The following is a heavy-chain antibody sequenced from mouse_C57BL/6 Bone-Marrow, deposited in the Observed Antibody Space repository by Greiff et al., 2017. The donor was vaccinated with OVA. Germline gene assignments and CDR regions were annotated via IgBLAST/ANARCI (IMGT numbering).Heavy chain of an antibody. CDR3: ARDGYYLYWYFDV. J-gene: IGHJ1*03. V-gene: IGHV1-85*01. D-gene: IGHD2-3*01. Sequence: QVHVKQSGPELVKPGASVKLSCKASGYTFTSYDINWVKQRPGQGLEWIGWIYPRDGSTKYNEKFKGKATLTVDTSSSTAYMELHSLTSEDSAVYFCARDGYYLYWYFDVWGTGTTVTVSS. CDR1: GYTFTSYD. CDR2: IYPRDGST.